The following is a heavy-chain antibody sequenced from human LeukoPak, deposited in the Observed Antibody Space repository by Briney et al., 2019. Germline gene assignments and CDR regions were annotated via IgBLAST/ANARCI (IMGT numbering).Heavy chain of an antibody. CDR3: ARDRGRANDAFDI. V-gene: IGHV3-23*01. CDR1: GFTFSSEA. J-gene: IGHJ3*02. Sequence: GGSLRLSCAVSGFTFSSEAMGWVRQLRGGGLEWVSTISPAGGTTYYAESMKGRFTISRDNSKNTLYLQMNSLRAEDTAVYYCARDRGRANDAFDIWGQGTMVTVSS. CDR2: ISPAGGTT. D-gene: IGHD3-10*01.